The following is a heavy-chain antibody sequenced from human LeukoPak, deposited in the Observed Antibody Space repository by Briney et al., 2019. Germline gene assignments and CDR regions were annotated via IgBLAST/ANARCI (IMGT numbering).Heavy chain of an antibody. CDR2: IRSKTYRGTT. CDR3: TRGPIQLWPYYGMDV. D-gene: IGHD5-18*01. Sequence: GGSLRLSCTGSGFTFDDYAMSWVRQAPGKGLEWVGFIRSKTYRGTTEYAASVKGRFTISRDDSKSITYLQMNSLKTEDTAVYYCTRGPIQLWPYYGMDVWGQGTTVTVSS. J-gene: IGHJ6*02. CDR1: GFTFDDYA. V-gene: IGHV3-49*04.